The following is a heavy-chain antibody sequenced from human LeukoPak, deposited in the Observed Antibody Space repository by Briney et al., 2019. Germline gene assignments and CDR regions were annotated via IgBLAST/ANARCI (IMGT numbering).Heavy chain of an antibody. CDR1: GFTFSSYG. J-gene: IGHJ3*02. D-gene: IGHD3-10*01. Sequence: GGSLRLSCAASGFTFSSYGMHWVRQASGKGLGWVGVIWYDGSNKYYADSVKGRCTISRDNSKTTLYLQMNSLRAEDTAVYYCARDPGDYYGSGSSDAFDIWGQGTMVTVSS. CDR3: ARDPGDYYGSGSSDAFDI. V-gene: IGHV3-33*01. CDR2: IWYDGSNK.